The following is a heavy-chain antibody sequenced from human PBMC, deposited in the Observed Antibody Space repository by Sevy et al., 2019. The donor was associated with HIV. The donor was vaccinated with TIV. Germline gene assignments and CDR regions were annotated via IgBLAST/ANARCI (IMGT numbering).Heavy chain of an antibody. CDR2: IKQDGSEK. J-gene: IGHJ3*02. CDR1: GFTFSSYW. CDR3: ARDTCDYGANSAFDI. Sequence: GGSLRLSCAASGFTFSSYWMSWVRQAPGKGLEWVANIKQDGSEKYYVDSVKGRFTISRDNAKNSLYLQMNSLRAEDTAVYYCARDTCDYGANSAFDIWGQGTMVTVSS. D-gene: IGHD4-17*01. V-gene: IGHV3-7*01.